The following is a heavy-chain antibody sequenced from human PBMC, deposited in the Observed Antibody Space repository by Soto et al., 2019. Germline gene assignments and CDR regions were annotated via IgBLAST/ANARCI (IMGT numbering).Heavy chain of an antibody. Sequence: QVQLVQSGAEVKKPGSSVKVSCKASGGTFSSYTISWVRQAPGQGLEWMGRIITILGIANYAQKFQGRVTITADKSTSTSSTELRRLRSWNTAVYYPAGERQLASDFDYSGHAILVMVAS. CDR3: AGERQLASDFDY. CDR1: GGTFSSYT. V-gene: IGHV1-69*08. D-gene: IGHD6-6*01. CDR2: IITILGIA. J-gene: IGHJ4*01.